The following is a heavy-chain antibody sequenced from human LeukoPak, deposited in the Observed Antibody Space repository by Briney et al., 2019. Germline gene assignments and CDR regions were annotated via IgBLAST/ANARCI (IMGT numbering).Heavy chain of an antibody. Sequence: SETLSLTCTVSGGSISSSSYYWGWIRQPPGKGLEWIGSIYYSGSTYYNPSLKSRVTISVDTSKNQMSLKLSSVTAADTAVYYCARHREGRRRDAIDIWGQGTMVTVSS. CDR3: ARHREGRRRDAIDI. CDR1: GGSISSSSYY. J-gene: IGHJ3*02. CDR2: IYYSGST. D-gene: IGHD1-26*01. V-gene: IGHV4-39*01.